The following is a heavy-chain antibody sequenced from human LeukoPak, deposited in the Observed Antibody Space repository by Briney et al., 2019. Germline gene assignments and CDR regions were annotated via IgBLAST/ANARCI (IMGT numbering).Heavy chain of an antibody. J-gene: IGHJ4*02. CDR3: AKVRYYYGSGSPDY. V-gene: IGHV3-30*02. Sequence: PGGSLRLSCAASGFTFSSYGMHWVRQAPGKGLEWVAFIRYDGSNKYYADSVKGRFTISRDNSKNTLYLQMNSLRAEDTAVYYCAKVRYYYGSGSPDYWGQGTLVTVSS. D-gene: IGHD3-10*01. CDR1: GFTFSSYG. CDR2: IRYDGSNK.